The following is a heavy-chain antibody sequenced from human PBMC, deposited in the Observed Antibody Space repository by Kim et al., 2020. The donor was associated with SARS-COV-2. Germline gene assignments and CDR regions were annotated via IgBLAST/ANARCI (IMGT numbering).Heavy chain of an antibody. V-gene: IGHV3-48*02. CDR1: GFTFINYG. Sequence: GGSLRLSCAASGFTFINYGMNWVRQAPGKGLEWVSYITSSSSTIYYADSVKGRFTISRDNAKNSLYLQMNSLRDEDSAVYYCAREAGINWFFDLWGRGTLVTVSS. J-gene: IGHJ2*01. CDR2: ITSSSSTI. CDR3: AREAGINWFFDL. D-gene: IGHD6-13*01.